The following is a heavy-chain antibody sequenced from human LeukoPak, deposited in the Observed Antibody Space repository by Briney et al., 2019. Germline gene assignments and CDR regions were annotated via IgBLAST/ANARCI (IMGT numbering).Heavy chain of an antibody. CDR3: ARGFGVVVAAIDY. Sequence: SEALSLTCTVSGGSISSGSYYWRWIRQPAGKGLEWIGRIYTSGSTNYNPSLKSRVTISVDTSKNQFSLKLSSVTTADTAVYYSARGFGVVVAAIDYWGQGTLVTVSS. D-gene: IGHD2-15*01. CDR2: IYTSGST. CDR1: GGSISSGSYY. J-gene: IGHJ4*02. V-gene: IGHV4-61*02.